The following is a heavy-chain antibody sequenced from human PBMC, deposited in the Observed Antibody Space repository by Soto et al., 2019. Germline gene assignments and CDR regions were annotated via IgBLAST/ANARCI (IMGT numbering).Heavy chain of an antibody. CDR1: GFTFSSYA. J-gene: IGHJ6*01. Sequence: GGSLRLSCAASGFTFSSYAMSWVRQAPGKGLEWVSAISGSGGTTYYADSVKGHFTISRDNSKNTLYLQMNSLRAEDTAVYYCAKDAWRARDYHYRRDVYGQGTTVTVSS. D-gene: IGHD5-12*01. CDR2: ISGSGGTT. CDR3: AKDAWRARDYHYRRDV. V-gene: IGHV3-23*01.